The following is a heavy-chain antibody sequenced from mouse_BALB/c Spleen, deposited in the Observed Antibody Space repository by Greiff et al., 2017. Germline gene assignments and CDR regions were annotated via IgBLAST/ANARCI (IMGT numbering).Heavy chain of an antibody. CDR3: ASGGEFAY. V-gene: IGHV1S137*01. Sequence: QVQLQQSGAELVRPGVSVKISCKGSGYTFTDYAMHWVKQSHAKSLEWIGVISTYYGDASYNQKFKGKATMTVDKSSSTAYMELARLTSEDSAIYYCASGGEFAYWGQGTLVTVSA. J-gene: IGHJ3*01. CDR2: ISTYYGDA. CDR1: GYTFTDYA.